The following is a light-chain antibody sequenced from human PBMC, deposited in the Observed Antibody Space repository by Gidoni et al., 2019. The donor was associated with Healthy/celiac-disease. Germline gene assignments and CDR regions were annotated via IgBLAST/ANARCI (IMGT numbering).Light chain of an antibody. CDR1: QGISSA. CDR2: DAS. J-gene: IGKJ5*01. V-gene: IGKV1-13*02. Sequence: ALQLTPSPSSLSASVGDRVTITCRASQGISSALAWYQQKPGKAPKLLIYDASSLESGVPSRFSGSGSGTEFTLTISSLQPEDFATYYCQQFNSYLLTFGEGTRLEIK. CDR3: QQFNSYLLT.